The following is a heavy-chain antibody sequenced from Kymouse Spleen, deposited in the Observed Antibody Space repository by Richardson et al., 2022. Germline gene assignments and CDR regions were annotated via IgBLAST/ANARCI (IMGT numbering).Heavy chain of an antibody. CDR1: GGSISSSSYY. CDR2: IYYSGST. CDR3: ARHLSVTTFLFDY. J-gene: IGHJ4*02. D-gene: IGHD4-17*01. V-gene: IGHV4-39*01. Sequence: QLQLQESGPGLVKPSETLSLTCTVSGGSISSSSYYWGWIRQPPGKGLEWIGSIYYSGSTYYNPSLKSRVTISVDTSKNQFSLKLSSVTAADTAVYYCARHLSVTTFLFDYWGQGTLVTVSS.